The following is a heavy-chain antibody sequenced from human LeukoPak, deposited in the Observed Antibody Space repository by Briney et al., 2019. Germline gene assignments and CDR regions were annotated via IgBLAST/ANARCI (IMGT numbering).Heavy chain of an antibody. CDR2: ISSSGSTI. Sequence: GGSLRLSCAASGFTFSDYYMNWIRQAPGKGLEWVSYISSSGSTIYYADSMKGRFTISRDNAKNSLYLQMNSLRAEDTAVYYCASTPTYYYHSSGYQGYWGQGTLVTVSS. V-gene: IGHV3-11*01. J-gene: IGHJ4*02. D-gene: IGHD3-22*01. CDR3: ASTPTYYYHSSGYQGY. CDR1: GFTFSDYY.